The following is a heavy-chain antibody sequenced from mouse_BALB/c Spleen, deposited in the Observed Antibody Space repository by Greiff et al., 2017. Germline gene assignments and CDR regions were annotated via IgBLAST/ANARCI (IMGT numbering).Heavy chain of an antibody. CDR1: GYTFTSYW. CDR2: IDPSDSYT. CDR3: TRPQFITTVVATDWYFDV. V-gene: IGHV1S127*01. J-gene: IGHJ1*01. Sequence: VQLQQSGAELVKPGASVKMSCKASGYTFTSYWMHWVKQRPGQGLEWIGVIDPSDSYTSYNQKFKGKATLTVDTSSSTAYMQLSSLTSEDSAVYYCTRPQFITTVVATDWYFDVWGAGTTVTVSS. D-gene: IGHD1-1*01.